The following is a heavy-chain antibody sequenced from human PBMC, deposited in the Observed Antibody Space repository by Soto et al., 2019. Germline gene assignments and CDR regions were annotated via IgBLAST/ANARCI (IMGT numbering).Heavy chain of an antibody. CDR2: INHSGST. CDR1: GGSFSGYI. CDR3: ARALITGSSYSGGWYYFDS. V-gene: IGHV4-34*01. Sequence: QVQLQQWGAGLLKPSETLSLTCAVHGGSFSGYIWTWIRQPPGKGLQWIGQINHSGSTYYNPSLMSRVSISVHRSNAQFSLELSSVTAADTAVYYCARALITGSSYSGGWYYFDSWGQGTLVTVSS. J-gene: IGHJ4*02. D-gene: IGHD1-26*01.